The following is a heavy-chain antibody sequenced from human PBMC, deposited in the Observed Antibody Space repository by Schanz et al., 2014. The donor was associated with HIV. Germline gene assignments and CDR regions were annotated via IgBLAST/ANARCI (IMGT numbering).Heavy chain of an antibody. V-gene: IGHV3-30*03. CDR3: ARGFQGFDY. CDR2: ISHDGSKK. CDR1: GFTFSSYG. D-gene: IGHD3-10*01. Sequence: VQLVESGGGLVRPGGSLRLSCAASGFTFSSYGMYWVRQAPGKGLEWVAVISHDGSKKYYADSVRGRITISRDNSKNTLYLQMNSLRAEDTSVYYCARGFQGFDYWGQGTLVTVSS. J-gene: IGHJ4*02.